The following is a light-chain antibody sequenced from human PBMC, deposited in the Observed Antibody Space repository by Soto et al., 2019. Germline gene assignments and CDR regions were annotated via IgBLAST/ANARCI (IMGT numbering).Light chain of an antibody. V-gene: IGLV1-44*01. CDR2: NNN. J-gene: IGLJ3*02. CDR3: AAWDGSLNGWV. Sequence: QSVLTQPPSASGTPGQRVTISCSGSTSNIGSNSVNWYQQVPGTAPKLLIDNNNQRPSGVPDRLSASKSGTSASLAISGLQSEDEAHYYCAAWDGSLNGWVFGGGTKLTVL. CDR1: TSNIGSNS.